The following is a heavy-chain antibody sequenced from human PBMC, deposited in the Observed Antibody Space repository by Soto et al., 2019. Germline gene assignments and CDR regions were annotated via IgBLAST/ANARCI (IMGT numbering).Heavy chain of an antibody. CDR2: IRNKSNKYTT. CDR1: GFTFSHHY. V-gene: IGHV3-72*01. Sequence: EVQLVESGRCLVQPGVSLRLSCAASGFTFSHHYMDWVRQAPGKGLEWVGRIRNKSNKYTTEYPAYVKGRFTISGDDSKSALYLQINSLKTEDTAVYYCARHGSGAHPFDHWGRGLLVNVSS. CDR3: ARHGSGAHPFDH. D-gene: IGHD3-3*01. J-gene: IGHJ4*02.